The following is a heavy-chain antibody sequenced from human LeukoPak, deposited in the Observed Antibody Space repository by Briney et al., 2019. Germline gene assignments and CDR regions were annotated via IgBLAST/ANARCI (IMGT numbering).Heavy chain of an antibody. CDR1: GFPFSSYA. D-gene: IGHD1-26*01. CDR3: ARQSLGASGLDY. CDR2: IFGSGDTT. J-gene: IGHJ4*02. V-gene: IGHV3-23*01. Sequence: GGSLRLSCAASGFPFSSYAMNWVRQAPGKGLEWVSIIFGSGDTTYYAASVKGRFTISRDNSKNTVVLQMNSLSVADTAIYYCARQSLGASGLDYWGQGMLVTVSS.